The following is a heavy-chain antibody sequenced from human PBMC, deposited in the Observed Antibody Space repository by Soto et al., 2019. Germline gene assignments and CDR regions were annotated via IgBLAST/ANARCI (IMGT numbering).Heavy chain of an antibody. CDR3: ARGQEGIVATH. CDR2: VKDGGST. J-gene: IGHJ4*02. Sequence: QVQLQQWGAGLLKPSETLSLTCTVNVGSLTGYYWSWIRQHPGKGLEWIGEVKDGGSTNYSPSLRGRVTRSADTSKTNFSLRLKSVTAAYAAVYFCARGQEGIVATHWDQGALVTVSS. CDR1: VGSLTGYY. D-gene: IGHD5-12*01. V-gene: IGHV4-34*01.